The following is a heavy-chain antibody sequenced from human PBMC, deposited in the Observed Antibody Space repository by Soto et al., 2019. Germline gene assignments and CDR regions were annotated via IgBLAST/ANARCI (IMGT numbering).Heavy chain of an antibody. CDR1: GYTFTSYG. Sequence: GASVKVSCKASGYTFTSYGISWVRQAPGQGLEWMGWISAYNGNTNYAQKLQGRVTMTTDTSTSTAYMELRSLRSDDTAVYYCARDTNSITILGVVIPSYYFDYWGQGTLVTVSS. D-gene: IGHD3-3*01. CDR2: ISAYNGNT. V-gene: IGHV1-18*01. J-gene: IGHJ4*02. CDR3: ARDTNSITILGVVIPSYYFDY.